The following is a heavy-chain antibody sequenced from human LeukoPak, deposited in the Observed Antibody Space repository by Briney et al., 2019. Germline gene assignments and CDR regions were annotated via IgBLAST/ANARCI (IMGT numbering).Heavy chain of an antibody. CDR2: INHSEST. CDR1: GGSINGYY. J-gene: IGHJ1*01. Sequence: SETLSLTCAVYGGSINGYYWSWIRQPPGKGLEWIGEINHSESTYYNPSLKSRVIISVDTSKNQFSLKLSSVTAADTAVYYCARGSYSSGWYEVHFQHWGQGTLVTVSS. CDR3: ARGSYSSGWYEVHFQH. D-gene: IGHD6-19*01. V-gene: IGHV4-34*01.